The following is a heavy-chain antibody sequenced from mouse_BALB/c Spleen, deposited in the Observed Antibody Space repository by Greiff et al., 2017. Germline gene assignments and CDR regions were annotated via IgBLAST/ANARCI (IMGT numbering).Heavy chain of an antibody. V-gene: IGHV2-6-7*01. CDR2: IWGDGST. CDR1: GFSSTGYG. J-gene: IGHJ4*01. Sequence: VHLVASGPGLVAPSQSLSITSTVSGFSSTGYGGNWARQAPGRGLEWLLMIWGDGSTDYNSALKSRLSISKDNSRSKVCLKMNSLQTDDTARYYCARDRENYDPYAMDYGGQGRSVTVAS. D-gene: IGHD2-3*01. CDR3: ARDRENYDPYAMDY.